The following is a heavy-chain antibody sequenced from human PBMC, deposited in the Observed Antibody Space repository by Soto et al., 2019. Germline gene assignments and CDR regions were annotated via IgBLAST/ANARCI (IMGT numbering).Heavy chain of an antibody. CDR3: AKESGGSDSSTRYGVDV. V-gene: IGHV4-31*03. CDR1: GGSINAVGYY. J-gene: IGHJ6*02. Sequence: SETLSLTCSVSGGSINAVGYYWTWIGQHPGKGLEWIGYIYYSGSRDYNPSLKSRLSMSLDASKNQFSLSLTSVTAADTAVYYCAKESGGSDSSTRYGVDVWGQGTKVTFSS. D-gene: IGHD6-25*01. CDR2: IYYSGSR.